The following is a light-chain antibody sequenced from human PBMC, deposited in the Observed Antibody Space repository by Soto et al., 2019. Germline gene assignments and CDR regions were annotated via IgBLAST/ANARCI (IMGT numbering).Light chain of an antibody. CDR2: DAA. V-gene: IGKV3-11*01. J-gene: IGKJ3*01. CDR3: QQRSNGPRFT. CDR1: QSVSSY. Sequence: EVVLTQSPATLSLSPGERATLSCRASQSVSSYLAWYQQKHGQAPRLLLYDAANSATAIPARFSVSGSGTDFTLTISSLGAEAFAFSDCQQRSNGPRFTFGPGTKVDIK.